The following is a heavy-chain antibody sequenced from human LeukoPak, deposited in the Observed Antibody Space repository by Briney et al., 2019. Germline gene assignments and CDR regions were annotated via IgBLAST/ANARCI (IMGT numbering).Heavy chain of an antibody. Sequence: SETLSLTCSISGGSLSGFYWSWVRQPPGKGLEWIASIHYHGSTHYNPSLKSRVSISIDRSKNHFFLRLRSVPAEDTAVYYCASLEHGRDFFPWGQGTLVSVSS. CDR3: ASLEHGRDFFP. D-gene: IGHD2-21*01. J-gene: IGHJ5*02. CDR2: IHYHGST. CDR1: GGSLSGFY. V-gene: IGHV4-59*08.